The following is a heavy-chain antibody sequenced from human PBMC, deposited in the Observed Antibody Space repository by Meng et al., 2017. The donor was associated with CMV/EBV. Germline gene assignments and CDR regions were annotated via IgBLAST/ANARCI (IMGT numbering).Heavy chain of an antibody. V-gene: IGHV4-34*01. J-gene: IGHJ4*02. CDR2: INHCGST. Sequence: GSLRLSCAVYGWSFSGYYWSWIRQPPGKGLEWIGEINHCGSTNYNPSLKSRVTISVDTSKNQFSLKLSSVTAADTAVYSCARGPDCLGYYWGQGTLVTVSS. D-gene: IGHD2-21*01. CDR1: GWSFSGYY. CDR3: ARGPDCLGYY.